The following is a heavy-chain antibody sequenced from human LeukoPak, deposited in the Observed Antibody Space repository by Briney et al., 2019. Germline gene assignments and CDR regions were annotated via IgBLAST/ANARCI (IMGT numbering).Heavy chain of an antibody. CDR2: IYSSDTT. CDR3: ARDLHYAFDI. J-gene: IGHJ3*02. D-gene: IGHD3-10*01. CDR1: GFTFSGYA. V-gene: IGHV3-48*02. Sequence: GGSLRLSCAASGFTFSGYAMNWVRQAPGKGLEWVSHIYSSDTTYADSVKGRFTISRDNAKNSLYLQMNSLRDEDTAVYYCARDLHYAFDIWGQGTMVTVSS.